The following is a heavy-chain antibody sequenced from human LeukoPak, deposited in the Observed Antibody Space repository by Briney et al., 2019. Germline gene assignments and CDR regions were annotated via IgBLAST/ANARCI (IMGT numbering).Heavy chain of an antibody. CDR3: ARSFWSGTANYYYYMDV. CDR2: IIPIFGTA. J-gene: IGHJ6*03. CDR1: GGTFSSYA. V-gene: IGHV1-69*06. D-gene: IGHD3-3*01. Sequence: ASVKVSCKASGGTFSSYAISWVRQAPGQGLEWMGGIIPIFGTANYAQKFQGRVTITADKSTSTAYMELSRLRSDDTAVYYCARSFWSGTANYYYYMDVWGKGTTVTVSS.